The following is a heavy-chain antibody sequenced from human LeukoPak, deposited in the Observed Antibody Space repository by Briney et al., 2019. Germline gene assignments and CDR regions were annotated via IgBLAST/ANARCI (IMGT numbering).Heavy chain of an antibody. CDR3: ARGLARGYTYGGCFDP. D-gene: IGHD5-12*01. J-gene: IGHJ5*02. Sequence: SETLSLTCTVSGGSISSSDYYWGWIRQPPGKGVEWIASFYYSGSTYYSPCLKSGVTISVDTSKNQFSLKLRSVTATDTAVYYCARGLARGYTYGGCFDPWGQGTLVTVSS. V-gene: IGHV4-39*01. CDR2: FYYSGST. CDR1: GGSISSSDYY.